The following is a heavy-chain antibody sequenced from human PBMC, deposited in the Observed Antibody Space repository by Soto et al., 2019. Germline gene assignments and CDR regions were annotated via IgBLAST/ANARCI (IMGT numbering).Heavy chain of an antibody. V-gene: IGHV3-9*01. Sequence: ALRLSCVASVFTLDAYAMHCVRQSPGKGLEWVSGISANGDTIDYADSVKGRFTISRDNAKNSLFLQMNSLRPEDTAVYYCGKDTKWGGRTKIHYFDSWGQGT. CDR2: ISANGDTI. CDR3: GKDTKWGGRTKIHYFDS. D-gene: IGHD3-16*01. CDR1: VFTLDAYA. J-gene: IGHJ4*01.